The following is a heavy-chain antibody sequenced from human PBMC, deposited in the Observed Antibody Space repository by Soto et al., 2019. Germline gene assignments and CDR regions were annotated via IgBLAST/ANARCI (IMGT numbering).Heavy chain of an antibody. D-gene: IGHD3-22*01. Sequence: PSETLSLTCTVSGGSVSSGSYYWSWIRQPPGKGLEWIGYIYYSGSTSYNPSLKSRVTISEDTSKNQFSLKLSSVTAADTAVYYCASGPLQDSSGYSDYWGQGTLVTVSS. CDR3: ASGPLQDSSGYSDY. J-gene: IGHJ4*02. V-gene: IGHV4-61*01. CDR1: GGSVSSGSYY. CDR2: IYYSGST.